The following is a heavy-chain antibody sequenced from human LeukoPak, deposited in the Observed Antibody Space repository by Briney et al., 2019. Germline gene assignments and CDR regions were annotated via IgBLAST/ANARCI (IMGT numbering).Heavy chain of an antibody. Sequence: PSETLSLTCTVSGGSLSSYYWSWIRQPPGKGLDWIGYIYYSGSTNYNPSLKSRVTISVDTSKNQFSLKLSSVTAADTAVYYCARLSEGYSSGWSFDYWGQGTLVTVSS. CDR1: GGSLSSYY. D-gene: IGHD6-19*01. V-gene: IGHV4-59*01. CDR2: IYYSGST. J-gene: IGHJ4*02. CDR3: ARLSEGYSSGWSFDY.